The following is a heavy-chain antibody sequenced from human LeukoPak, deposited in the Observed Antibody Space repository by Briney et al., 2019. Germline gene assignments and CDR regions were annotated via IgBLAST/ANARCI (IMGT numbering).Heavy chain of an antibody. CDR1: GYTFTSYG. D-gene: IGHD3-22*01. Sequence: ASVKVSCKASGYTFTSYGISWVRPAPGQGLEWMGWISAYNGNTNYAQKLQGRVTMTTDTSTSTAYMELRSLRSDDTAVYYCVYYDSSALHIWGQGTMVTVSS. V-gene: IGHV1-18*01. CDR2: ISAYNGNT. CDR3: VYYDSSALHI. J-gene: IGHJ3*02.